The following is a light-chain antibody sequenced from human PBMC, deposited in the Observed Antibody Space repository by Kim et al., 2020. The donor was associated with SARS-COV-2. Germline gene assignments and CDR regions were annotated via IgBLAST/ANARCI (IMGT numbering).Light chain of an antibody. CDR2: SVN. Sequence: GQRVTISCYGSSSNIGSNNVNWYQQLSGTAPKLLIYSVNQRPSGVPDRFSGSKSGTSASLAISGLQSEDEADYYCVAWDDSLNGPVFGGGTKVTVL. CDR1: SSNIGSNN. V-gene: IGLV1-44*01. CDR3: VAWDDSLNGPV. J-gene: IGLJ3*02.